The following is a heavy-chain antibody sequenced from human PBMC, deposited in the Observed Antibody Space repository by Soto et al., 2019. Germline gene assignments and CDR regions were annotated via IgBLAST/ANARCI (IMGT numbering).Heavy chain of an antibody. Sequence: GASVKVSCKASGFTFTSSAVQWVREARGQRLEWIGWIVVGSGNTNYAQKFQERVTMTRDMSTSTAYMELSSLRSEDTAVYYCAASGSSSSFVYYYGMDVWGQGTTVTVSS. J-gene: IGHJ6*02. CDR3: AASGSSSSFVYYYGMDV. CDR2: IVVGSGNT. V-gene: IGHV1-58*01. CDR1: GFTFTSSA. D-gene: IGHD6-6*01.